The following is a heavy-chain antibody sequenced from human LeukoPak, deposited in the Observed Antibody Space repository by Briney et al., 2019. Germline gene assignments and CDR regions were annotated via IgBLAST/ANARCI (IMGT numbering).Heavy chain of an antibody. CDR2: IYYSGST. Sequence: SETLSLTCTVSGGSISSSSYYWGWIRQPPGKGLEWIGSIYYSGSTYYNPSLKSRVTISVDTSKNQFSLKLSSVTAADTAVYYCARSSSIAARPRIDYWGQGTLVTVSS. CDR1: GGSISSSSYY. J-gene: IGHJ4*02. V-gene: IGHV4-39*07. D-gene: IGHD6-6*01. CDR3: ARSSSIAARPRIDY.